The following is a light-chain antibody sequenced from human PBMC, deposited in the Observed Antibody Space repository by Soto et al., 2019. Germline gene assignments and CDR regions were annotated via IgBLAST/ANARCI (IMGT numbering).Light chain of an antibody. CDR2: RGT. V-gene: IGLV2-14*02. Sequence: QSALAQPASVSGSPGQSITISCTGTSSDVGAYDAVSWYQQHPGKAPQVIIYRGTKRPSGVSTRFSGSVSGNTASLTISGLQAEDEANYYCSSYTTSNTPLYVFGTGTKVTVL. CDR1: SSDVGAYDA. CDR3: SSYTTSNTPLYV. J-gene: IGLJ1*01.